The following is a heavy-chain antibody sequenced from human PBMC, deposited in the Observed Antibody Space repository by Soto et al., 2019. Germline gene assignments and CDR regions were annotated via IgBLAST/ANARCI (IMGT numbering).Heavy chain of an antibody. J-gene: IGHJ4*02. V-gene: IGHV1-3*01. D-gene: IGHD6-6*01. CDR2: INAGNGNT. Sequence: ASVKVSCKASGYTFTSYAMHWVRQAPGQRLEWMGWINAGNGNTKYSQKFQGRVTITRDTSASTAYMELSSLRSEDTAVYYCARSTAFYSSSFYFDYWGQGTLVTVSS. CDR3: ARSTAFYSSSFYFDY. CDR1: GYTFTSYA.